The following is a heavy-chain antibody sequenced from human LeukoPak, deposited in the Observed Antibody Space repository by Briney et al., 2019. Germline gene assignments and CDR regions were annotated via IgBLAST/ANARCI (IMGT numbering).Heavy chain of an antibody. CDR1: GYTFTSYG. V-gene: IGHV1-18*04. J-gene: IGHJ5*02. D-gene: IGHD2-2*01. CDR3: VRHEEDIVVVPAAIFLDP. Sequence: GASVKVSCKASGYTFTSYGISWVRQAPGQGLEWMGWISAYNGNTNYAQKLQGRVTMTTDTSTSTAYMELRSLRSDDTAVYYCVRHEEDIVVVPAAIFLDPWGQGTLVTVSS. CDR2: ISAYNGNT.